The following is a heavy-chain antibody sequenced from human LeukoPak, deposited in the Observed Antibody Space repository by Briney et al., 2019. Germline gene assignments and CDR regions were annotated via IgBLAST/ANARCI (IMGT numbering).Heavy chain of an antibody. CDR2: ISTYNGDT. V-gene: IGHV1-18*01. J-gene: IGHJ6*03. CDR3: ARGGSTTQLWGNYYYYMDV. Sequence: ASVKVSCKASGYTFTNYGISWVRQAPGQGLEWMGWISTYNGDTNYTQSLQGRVTMTTDTSTNTAYMELRSLISDDTAVYYCARGGSTTQLWGNYYYYMDVWGKGTTVTVSS. D-gene: IGHD7-27*01. CDR1: GYTFTNYG.